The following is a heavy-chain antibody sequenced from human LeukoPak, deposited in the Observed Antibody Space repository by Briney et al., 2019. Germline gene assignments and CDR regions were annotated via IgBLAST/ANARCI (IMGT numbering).Heavy chain of an antibody. Sequence: GGSLRLSCAASGFTFSRYGMNWVRQAPGKGLEWVSAISGSGGSTYYADSVKGRFTISRDNSKNTLYLRMNSLRAEDTAVYYCAKFQVYWDRTDYWGQGTLVTVSS. V-gene: IGHV3-23*01. D-gene: IGHD3-22*01. CDR3: AKFQVYWDRTDY. CDR1: GFTFSRYG. CDR2: ISGSGGST. J-gene: IGHJ4*02.